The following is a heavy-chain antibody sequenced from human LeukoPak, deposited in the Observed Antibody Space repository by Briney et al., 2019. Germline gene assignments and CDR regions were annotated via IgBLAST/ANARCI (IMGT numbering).Heavy chain of an antibody. CDR2: INLNSGGT. J-gene: IGHJ4*02. CDR1: GYTFTGYY. V-gene: IGHV1-2*02. Sequence: GASVKVSRKASGYTFTGYYMHWGRPAPGQGLGWKWWINLNSGGTNYAQKFQGRVTRSRDTSISTAYMELSRLRSDDTAVYYCARDPGRRAARPVFYWGQGTLVTVSS. CDR3: ARDPGRRAARPVFY. D-gene: IGHD6-6*01.